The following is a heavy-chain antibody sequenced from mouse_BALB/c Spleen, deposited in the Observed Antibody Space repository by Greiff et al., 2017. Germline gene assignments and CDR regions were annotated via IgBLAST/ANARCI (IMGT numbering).Heavy chain of an antibody. CDR3: ARGLGMIRDFDY. D-gene: IGHD2-4*01. J-gene: IGHJ2*01. CDR2: ISYDGSN. Sequence: VQLQQSGPGLVKPSQSLSLTCSVTGYSITSGYYWNWIRQFPGNKLEWMGYISYDGSNNYNPSLKNRISITRDTSKNQFFLKLNSVTTEDTATYYCARGLGMIRDFDYWGQGTTLTVSS. V-gene: IGHV3-6*02. CDR1: GYSITSGYY.